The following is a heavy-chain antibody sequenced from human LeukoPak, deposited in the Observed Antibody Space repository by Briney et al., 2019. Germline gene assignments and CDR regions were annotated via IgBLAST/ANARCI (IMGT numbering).Heavy chain of an antibody. CDR3: TTYYDSSGQGY. CDR1: GFTFSNAW. J-gene: IGHJ4*02. CDR2: IKSKTDGGTT. V-gene: IGHV3-15*01. D-gene: IGHD3-22*01. Sequence: GGSLRLSCAASGFTFSNAWMSWVLQAPGKGLEWVGRIKSKTDGGTTDYAAPVKGRFTISRDDSKNTLYLQMNSLKTEDTAVYYCTTYYDSSGQGYWGQGTLVTVSS.